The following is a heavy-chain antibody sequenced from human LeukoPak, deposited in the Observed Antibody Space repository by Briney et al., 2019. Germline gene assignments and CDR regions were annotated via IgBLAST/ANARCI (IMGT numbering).Heavy chain of an antibody. CDR1: GFTFSRYW. D-gene: IGHD3-3*01. V-gene: IGHV3-30*02. CDR3: AKDHVDGYYDFSGR. CDR2: IRYDGSNK. J-gene: IGHJ4*02. Sequence: GGSLRLSCAASGFTFSRYWMHWVRQAPGKGLEWVAFIRYDGSNKYYADSVKGRFTISRDNSKNTLYLQMNSLRAEDTAVYYCAKDHVDGYYDFSGRWGQGTLVTVSS.